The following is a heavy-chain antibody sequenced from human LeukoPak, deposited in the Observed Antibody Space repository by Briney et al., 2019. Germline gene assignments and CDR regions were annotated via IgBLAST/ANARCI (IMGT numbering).Heavy chain of an antibody. CDR3: ARLTIVVVPAAISHDY. CDR1: GGSISSGSYY. J-gene: IGHJ4*02. Sequence: SETLSLTCTVSGGSISSGSYYWGWIRQPPGKGLEWIGSIYYSGSTYYNPSLKSRVTISVDTSKNQFSLKLSSVTAADTAVYYCARLTIVVVPAAISHDYWGQGTLVTVSS. V-gene: IGHV4-39*01. CDR2: IYYSGST. D-gene: IGHD2-2*02.